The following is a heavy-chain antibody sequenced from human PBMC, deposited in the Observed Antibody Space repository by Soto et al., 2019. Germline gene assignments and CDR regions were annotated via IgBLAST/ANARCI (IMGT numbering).Heavy chain of an antibody. V-gene: IGHV3-33*01. J-gene: IGHJ4*02. CDR2: IWYDGSNK. CDR3: ARDGEEYYDILTGYYIDY. Sequence: PGGSLRLSCAASGFTFSSYGMHWVRQAPGKGLEWVAVIWYDGSNKYYADSVKGRFTISRDNSKNTLYLQMNSLRAEDTAVYYCARDGEEYYDILTGYYIDYWGQGNLVTVSS. D-gene: IGHD3-9*01. CDR1: GFTFSSYG.